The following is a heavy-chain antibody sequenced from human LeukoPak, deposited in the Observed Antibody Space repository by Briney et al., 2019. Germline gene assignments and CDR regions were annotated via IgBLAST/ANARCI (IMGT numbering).Heavy chain of an antibody. CDR2: MNPNSGNT. J-gene: IGHJ5*02. CDR3: ARGTYNGFDP. CDR1: VYSFTIYD. V-gene: IGHV1-8*01. Sequence: ASVKVSCKASVYSFTIYDIKSVCQAPGQGLEWMGWMNPNSGNTGYAQKFQGRVTMTRNTSISTAYMELSSLRSEDTDVYSCARGTYNGFDPWGQGTLVTVSS.